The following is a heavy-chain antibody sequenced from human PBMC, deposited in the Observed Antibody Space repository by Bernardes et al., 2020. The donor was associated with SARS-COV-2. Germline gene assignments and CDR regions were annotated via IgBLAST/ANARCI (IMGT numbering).Heavy chain of an antibody. CDR1: GFTFSSYG. J-gene: IGHJ4*02. D-gene: IGHD3-22*01. Sequence: GGSLRLSCAASGFTFSSYGMHWVRQAPGKGLEWVAVIWYDGSNKYYADSVRGRFTISRDNSKNTLYLQMNSLRAEDTAVYYCAREGNYYDSSGHYYFDYWGQGTLVTVSS. CDR3: AREGNYYDSSGHYYFDY. V-gene: IGHV3-33*01. CDR2: IWYDGSNK.